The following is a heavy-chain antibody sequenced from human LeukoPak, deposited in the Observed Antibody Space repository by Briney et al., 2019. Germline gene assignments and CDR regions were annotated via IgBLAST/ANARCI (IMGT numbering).Heavy chain of an antibody. V-gene: IGHV4-39*01. CDR1: GGSIGSSSYY. D-gene: IGHD2-15*01. CDR2: IYYSGST. J-gene: IGHJ4*02. CDR3: ARVFSLVAAAYQEYYFDY. Sequence: SETLSLTCTVSGGSIGSSSYYWGWIRQPPGKGLEWIGSIYYSGSTYYNPSLKSRVTISVDTSKNQFSLKLSSVTAADTAVYYCARVFSLVAAAYQEYYFDYWGQGTLVTVSS.